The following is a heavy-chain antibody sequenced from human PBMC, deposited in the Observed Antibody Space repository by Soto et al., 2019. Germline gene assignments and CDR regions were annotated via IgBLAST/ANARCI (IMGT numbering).Heavy chain of an antibody. V-gene: IGHV5-51*01. CDR1: GYSFTSYW. J-gene: IGHJ5*02. Sequence: GETLKISCKVSGYSFTSYWIGWVRQMPGKGLEWMGTMYPGDSDTRYSPSFRGQVTISADKSITTAYLQWSSLKASDSAMYYCAHHKLAGSGSYDWFDPWGQGTLVTVSS. CDR2: MYPGDSDT. D-gene: IGHD3-10*01. CDR3: AHHKLAGSGSYDWFDP.